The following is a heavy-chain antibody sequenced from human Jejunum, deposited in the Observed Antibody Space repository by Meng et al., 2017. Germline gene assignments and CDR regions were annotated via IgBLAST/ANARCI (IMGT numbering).Heavy chain of an antibody. J-gene: IGHJ4*02. CDR3: ARDDGANSAIY. V-gene: IGHV3-33*01. D-gene: IGHD4-23*01. CDR1: GFSFSSYG. Sequence: GGSLRLSCVASGFSFSSYGMHWVRQAPGKGLEWLSVIWYDGSNKYYGDSVKGRFSVSRDNSQNTLYLQMDSLGVDDTAVYYCARDDGANSAIYWGQGTLVTVSS. CDR2: IWYDGSNK.